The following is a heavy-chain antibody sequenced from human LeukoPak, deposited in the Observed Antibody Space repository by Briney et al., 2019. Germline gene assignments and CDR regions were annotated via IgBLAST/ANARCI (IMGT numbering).Heavy chain of an antibody. Sequence: GSLRLSCAASGFAVSSNYMSWVRQAPGKGLEWVSVIYSGDSTYYADSVKGRFTISRDNSKNTLYLQMNSLRAEDTAVYYCARASGGSYEALDYWGQGTLVTVSS. D-gene: IGHD1-26*01. V-gene: IGHV3-53*01. CDR2: IYSGDST. CDR1: GFAVSSNY. CDR3: ARASGGSYEALDY. J-gene: IGHJ4*02.